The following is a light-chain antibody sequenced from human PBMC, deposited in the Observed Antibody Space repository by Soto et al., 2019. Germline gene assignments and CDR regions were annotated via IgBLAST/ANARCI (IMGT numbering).Light chain of an antibody. V-gene: IGKV3-11*01. CDR2: DAS. CDR3: QQDSNWPLT. J-gene: IGKJ4*01. Sequence: EIVLIQSPATLSLSPGEIATLSCSASQSVSSNSAWYQQNPGQAPMLLIFDASNRATGIPARFSGSGSGTDFILTISSLEPEDFAVYYCQQDSNWPLTFGGRNKVEIK. CDR1: QSVSSN.